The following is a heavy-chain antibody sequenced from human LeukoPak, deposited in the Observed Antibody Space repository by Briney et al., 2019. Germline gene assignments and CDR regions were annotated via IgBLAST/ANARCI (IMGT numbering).Heavy chain of an antibody. CDR2: ISSSGSTI. V-gene: IGHV3-48*03. CDR3: ARAGYSSSWFAFDI. J-gene: IGHJ3*02. Sequence: GGSLRLSCAASGFTFSSYEMNWVRQAPGKGLEWVSYISSSGSTIYYADSVKGRFTISRDNAKNSLYLQMNSLRAEDTAVYYCARAGYSSSWFAFDIWGQGTMVTVSS. D-gene: IGHD6-13*01. CDR1: GFTFSSYE.